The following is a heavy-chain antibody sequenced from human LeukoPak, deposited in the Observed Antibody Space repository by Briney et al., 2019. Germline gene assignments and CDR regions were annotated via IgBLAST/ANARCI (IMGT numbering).Heavy chain of an antibody. J-gene: IGHJ6*02. Sequence: SSETLSLTCTVSGGSISSYYWSWIRQPPRKGLEWIGYIYYSGSTNYNPSLKSRVTISVDTSKNQFSLKLSSVTAADTAVYYCARDRSGSGSYYTRYYGMDVWGQGTTVTVSS. CDR3: ARDRSGSGSYYTRYYGMDV. CDR2: IYYSGST. CDR1: GGSISSYY. D-gene: IGHD3-10*01. V-gene: IGHV4-59*01.